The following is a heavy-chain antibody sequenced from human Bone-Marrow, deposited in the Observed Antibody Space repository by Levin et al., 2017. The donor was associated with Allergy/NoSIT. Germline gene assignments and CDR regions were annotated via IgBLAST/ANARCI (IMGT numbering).Heavy chain of an antibody. D-gene: IGHD6-13*01. CDR1: GFTFTSYA. CDR3: AKDRITAAAGIDPGIDY. CDR2: ISGNSDRT. Sequence: GSLRLSCAASGFTFTSYAMSWVRQAPGKGLEWLSAISGNSDRTYYADSVKGRFTIYRDNSKNTVFLQMNSLRAEDTAIYYCAKDRITAAAGIDPGIDYWGQGTLVTVSS. J-gene: IGHJ4*02. V-gene: IGHV3-23*01.